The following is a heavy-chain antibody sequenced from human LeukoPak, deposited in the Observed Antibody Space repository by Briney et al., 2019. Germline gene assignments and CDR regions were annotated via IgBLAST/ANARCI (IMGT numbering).Heavy chain of an antibody. CDR1: GGSISSSSYY. V-gene: IGHV4-39*01. J-gene: IGHJ5*02. CDR2: IYYSGST. D-gene: IGHD2-2*01. Sequence: SETLSLTCTVSGGSISSSSYYWGWIRQPPGKGLEWIGSIYYSGSTYYNPSLKSRVTIFVDTSKNQFSLKLSSVTAADTAVYYCARGRTSCYPCCYWFDPWGQGTLVTVSS. CDR3: ARGRTSCYPCCYWFDP.